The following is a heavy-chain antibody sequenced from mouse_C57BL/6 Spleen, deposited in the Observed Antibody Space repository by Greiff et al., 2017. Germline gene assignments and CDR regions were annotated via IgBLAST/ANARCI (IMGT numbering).Heavy chain of an antibody. V-gene: IGHV1-26*01. CDR2: INPNNGGT. CDR3: ERRGYDGRSAFDY. Sequence: EVQLQQSGPELVKPGASVKISCKASGYTFTDYYMNWVKQSHGKSLEWIGDINPNNGGTSYNQKFKGKATLTVDKSSSTAYMEVRSLTSEDSAVDYCERRGYDGRSAFDYWGQGTTLTGSS. D-gene: IGHD1-1*01. CDR1: GYTFTDYY. J-gene: IGHJ2*01.